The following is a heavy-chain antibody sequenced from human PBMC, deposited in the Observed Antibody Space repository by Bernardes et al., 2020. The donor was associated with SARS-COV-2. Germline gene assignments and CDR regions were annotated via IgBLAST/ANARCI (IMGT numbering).Heavy chain of an antibody. CDR3: AREVPKYRDSSGYAHYYYAMDV. CDR2: IRNKGSNYST. V-gene: IGHV3-72*01. D-gene: IGHD3-22*01. Sequence: GGSLRLSCAASGFPFSDHYLDWVRQAPGKGLEWVGRIRNKGSNYSTKYAASVEGRFIISRDDSRKSLYLQMNSLKSEDTAVYYCAREVPKYRDSSGYAHYYYAMDVWGQGTTVTVSS. CDR1: GFPFSDHY. J-gene: IGHJ6*02.